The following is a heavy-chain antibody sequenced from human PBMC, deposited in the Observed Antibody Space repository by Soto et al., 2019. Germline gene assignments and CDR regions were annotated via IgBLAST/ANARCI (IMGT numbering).Heavy chain of an antibody. V-gene: IGHV1-18*01. CDR3: VKDRDSNSWPSRDV. CDR1: GYTFTRNG. Sequence: ASVKVSCKTSGYTFTRNGISWVRQAPGQGLEWMGWIKPNSGNTMYTQKLQGRVIMTTDTSTSTAYMELRSLRSDDTAIYYCVKDRDSNSWPSRDVWGPGPRSPSP. D-gene: IGHD3-22*01. J-gene: IGHJ6*02. CDR2: IKPNSGNT.